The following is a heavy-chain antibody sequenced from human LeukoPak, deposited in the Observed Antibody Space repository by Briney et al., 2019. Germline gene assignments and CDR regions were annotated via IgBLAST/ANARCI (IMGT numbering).Heavy chain of an antibody. D-gene: IGHD3-22*01. CDR3: ARGQFDSSGYYYGFDY. CDR1: GGSISSYY. Sequence: SETLSLTRTVSGGSISSYYWSWIRQPPGKGLEWIGYIYYSGSTNYNPSLKTRITISVDTSKNQFSLKLSSVTAADTAVYYCARGQFDSSGYYYGFDYWGQGTLVTVSS. J-gene: IGHJ4*02. V-gene: IGHV4-59*01. CDR2: IYYSGST.